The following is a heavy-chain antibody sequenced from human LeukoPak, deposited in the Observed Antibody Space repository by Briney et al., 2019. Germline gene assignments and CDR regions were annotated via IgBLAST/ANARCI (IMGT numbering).Heavy chain of an antibody. V-gene: IGHV4-61*02. J-gene: IGHJ1*01. CDR3: ARVATMVRGVITTHAEYFQH. D-gene: IGHD3-10*01. CDR2: IYTSGST. Sequence: TSQTLSLTCTVSGGSISSGSYYWSWIRQPAGKGLEWIGRIYTSGSTNYNPSLKSRVTISVDTSKNQFSLKLSSVTAADTAVYYCARVATMVRGVITTHAEYFQHWGQGTLVTVSS. CDR1: GGSISSGSYY.